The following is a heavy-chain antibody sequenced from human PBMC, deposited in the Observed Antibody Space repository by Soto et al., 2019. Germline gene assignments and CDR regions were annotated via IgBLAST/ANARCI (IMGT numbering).Heavy chain of an antibody. V-gene: IGHV3-72*01. Sequence: GGSLRLSCAASGFIFSDHYMDWVRQAPGKGLEWVGRVRKKFNSYTTEYAASVNGRFTVSRDDSKNSLFLQMNSLKIEDTAVYYCVRSPDGNSFDSWGQGSLVTVSS. J-gene: IGHJ4*02. CDR2: VRKKFNSYTT. CDR1: GFIFSDHY. CDR3: VRSPDGNSFDS.